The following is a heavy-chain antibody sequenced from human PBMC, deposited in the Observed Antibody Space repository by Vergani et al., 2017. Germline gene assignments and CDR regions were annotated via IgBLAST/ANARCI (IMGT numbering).Heavy chain of an antibody. Sequence: QVQMVESGGGVVQPGRSLRLSCAASGFTFSSYGMHWVRQAPGKGLEWVSDISYDGSNKYYADYVKGRFTISRDNSKNTLYLQMNSRRAEDTAVYYCAKTIFGAVTIPYFDYCGQGTLVTVSS. CDR3: AKTIFGAVTIPYFDY. CDR2: ISYDGSNK. CDR1: GFTFSSYG. J-gene: IGHJ4*02. V-gene: IGHV3-30*18. D-gene: IGHD3-3*01.